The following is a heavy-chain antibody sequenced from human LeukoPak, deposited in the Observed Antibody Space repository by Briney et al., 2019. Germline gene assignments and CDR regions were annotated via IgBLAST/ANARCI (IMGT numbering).Heavy chain of an antibody. D-gene: IGHD3-22*01. J-gene: IGHJ5*02. V-gene: IGHV3-21*01. CDR1: GFTFSSYS. CDR2: ISSSSSYI. CDR3: AREFNGPDSSDYPLGEFDP. Sequence: GGSLRLSCAASGFTFSSYSMNWVRQAPGKGLEWVSSISSSSSYIYYADSVKGRFTISRDNAKNSLHLQMNSLRAEDTAVYYCAREFNGPDSSDYPLGEFDPWGQGTLVTVSS.